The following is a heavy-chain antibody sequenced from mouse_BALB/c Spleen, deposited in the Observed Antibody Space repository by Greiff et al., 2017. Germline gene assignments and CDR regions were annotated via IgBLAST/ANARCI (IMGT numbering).Heavy chain of an antibody. J-gene: IGHJ2*01. V-gene: IGHV3-8*02. D-gene: IGHD2-4*01. CDR2: ISYSGST. CDR3: ARSNYDYDEGYYFDY. CDR1: GDSITSGY. Sequence: VQLKESGPSLVKPSQTLSLTCSVTGDSITSGYWNWIRKFPGNKLEYMGYISYSGSTYYNPSLKSRISITRDTSKNQYYLQLNSVTTEDTATYYCARSNYDYDEGYYFDYWGQGTTLTVSS.